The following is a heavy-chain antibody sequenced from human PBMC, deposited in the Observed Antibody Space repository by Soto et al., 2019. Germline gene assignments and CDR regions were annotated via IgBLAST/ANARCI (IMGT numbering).Heavy chain of an antibody. V-gene: IGHV3-7*05. Sequence: EEYLVESGGALVQPGGSLRLSCAASGFTLSNHWITWVRQAAGEGLGWVANIKYDGTEKNYLDSVKGRFTISRENAKNLVYLQMNSLRVEDTAVYYCARGHYCMDVWGQGSTVTVSS. CDR3: ARGHYCMDV. CDR1: GFTLSNHW. J-gene: IGHJ6*02. CDR2: IKYDGTEK.